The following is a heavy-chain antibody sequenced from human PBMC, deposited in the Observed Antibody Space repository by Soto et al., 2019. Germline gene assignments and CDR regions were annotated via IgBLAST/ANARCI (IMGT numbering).Heavy chain of an antibody. V-gene: IGHV1-18*04. D-gene: IGHD5-12*01. CDR2: ISTYNGNT. CDR1: GYPFSSYG. Sequence: QVQLVQSGVEVKRPGASVKVSCTTSGYPFSSYGFTWVRQAPGQGLEWLGWISTYNGNTKYAQELQGRFSRTADTATRTAYMELRSLRFVDTGVYYCARAHDMVATSLAYWGQGTLVTVS. CDR3: ARAHDMVATSLAY. J-gene: IGHJ4*02.